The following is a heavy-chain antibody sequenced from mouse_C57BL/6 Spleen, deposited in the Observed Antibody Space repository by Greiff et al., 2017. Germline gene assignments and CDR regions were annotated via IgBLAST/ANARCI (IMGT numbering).Heavy chain of an antibody. D-gene: IGHD2-4*01. V-gene: IGHV1-52*01. J-gene: IGHJ3*01. CDR1: GYTFTSYW. CDR2: IDPSDSET. CDR3: ARDDYTWFAY. Sequence: QVQLQQPGAELVRPGSSVKLSCKASGYTFTSYWMHWVKQRPIQGLEWIGNIDPSDSETHYNQKFKDKATLTVDKASSTAYMQLSSLTSEDSAVYYCARDDYTWFAYWGQGTLVTVSA.